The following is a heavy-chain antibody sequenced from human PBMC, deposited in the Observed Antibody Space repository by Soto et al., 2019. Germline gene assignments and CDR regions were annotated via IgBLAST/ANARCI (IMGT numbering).Heavy chain of an antibody. V-gene: IGHV1-46*01. D-gene: IGHD2-2*01. J-gene: IGHJ4*02. CDR3: GKHIVVLLTDGHAFDF. CDR2: INPSGGST. CDR1: GYTFTSYY. Sequence: QVQLMQSGTEVKKPGASVKVSCKASGYTFTSYYMNWVRQAPGQGLEWMGIINPSGGSTTYAQKFQGRVIITRDTFTSRVYMELSSLRSEETAVYYCGKHIVVLLTDGHAFDFWGQGTLVTVS.